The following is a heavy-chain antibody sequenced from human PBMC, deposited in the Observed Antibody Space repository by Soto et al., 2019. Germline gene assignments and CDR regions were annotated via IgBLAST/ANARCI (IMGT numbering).Heavy chain of an antibody. CDR3: ARTWLAGGTPADAFDI. Sequence: WIRQPPGKGLEWIATIFHTGGTYYNPSLKSRVTISVDTSNNQFSLRLNSVTAADTALYFCARTWLAGGTPADAFDIWGQGTMVTVSS. V-gene: IGHV4-38-2*01. CDR2: IFHTGGT. J-gene: IGHJ3*02. D-gene: IGHD2-15*01.